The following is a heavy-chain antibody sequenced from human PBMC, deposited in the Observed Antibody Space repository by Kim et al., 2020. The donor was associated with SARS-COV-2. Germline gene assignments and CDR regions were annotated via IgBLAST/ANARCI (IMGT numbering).Heavy chain of an antibody. CDR2: INPNSGVT. CDR1: GYTFTSYY. J-gene: IGHJ4*02. V-gene: IGHV1-2*06. Sequence: ASVKVSCKASGYTFTSYYMHWVRQAPGQGLEWMGRINPNSGVTNYAQKFQGRVTMTTDTSISTVYMELRRLISDDTAVYYCARESTHGLDYWGQGTMVTVSS. D-gene: IGHD2-2*01. CDR3: ARESTHGLDY.